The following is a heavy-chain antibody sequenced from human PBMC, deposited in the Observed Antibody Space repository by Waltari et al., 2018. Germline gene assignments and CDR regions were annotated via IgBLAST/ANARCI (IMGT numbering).Heavy chain of an antibody. J-gene: IGHJ3*01. V-gene: IGHV4-39*01. D-gene: IGHD3-16*01. CDR1: GGSITNNRHY. CDR2: ISYTGAT. CDR3: ATYVGASIGTAAFDV. Sequence: QLHLQESGPGLVKPSETLSLTCSVSGGSITNNRHYWGWIRQSPGKGLEWAATISYTGATYNNPSLKSRVTISGDTSKNQFSLKLNSVTAADTAVYYCATYVGASIGTAAFDVWGQGTMVTVSS.